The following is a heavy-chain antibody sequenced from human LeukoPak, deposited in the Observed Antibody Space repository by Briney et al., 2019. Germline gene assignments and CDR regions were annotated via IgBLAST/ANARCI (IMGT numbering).Heavy chain of an antibody. CDR3: AKGLSSSEYYFDY. CDR2: IRYDGINK. Sequence: GGSLRLSCAASGFTFSSYGMHWVRQAPGKGLEWVAFIRYDGINKYYADSVKGRFTISRDNSKNTLYLQMNSLRAEDTAVYYCAKGLSSSEYYFDYWGQGTLVTVSS. CDR1: GFTFSSYG. V-gene: IGHV3-30*02. D-gene: IGHD6-6*01. J-gene: IGHJ4*02.